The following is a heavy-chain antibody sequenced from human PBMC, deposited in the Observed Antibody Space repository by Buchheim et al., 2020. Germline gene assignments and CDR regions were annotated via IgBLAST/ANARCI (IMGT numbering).Heavy chain of an antibody. V-gene: IGHV3-23*01. CDR1: GFTFSSYA. D-gene: IGHD2-15*01. CDR3: AKEGGYCSGGSCYSNDAFDI. J-gene: IGHJ3*02. Sequence: EVQLLESGGGLVQPGGSLRLSCAASGFTFSSYAMSWVRQAPGKGLEWVSAISGSGGSTYYAASVKGRFTISSDNSKNTLYLQMNSLRAEDTAVYYCAKEGGYCSGGSCYSNDAFDIWGQGT. CDR2: ISGSGGST.